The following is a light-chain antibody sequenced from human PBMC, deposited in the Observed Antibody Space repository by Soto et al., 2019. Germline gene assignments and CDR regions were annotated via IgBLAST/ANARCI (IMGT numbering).Light chain of an antibody. V-gene: IGKV2-24*01. Sequence: DIVMTQTPLSSPVTLGQPTSISCRSSQGLVHSDGNTYLSWLHQRPGQPPRLLIYRISSRFSGVPDRFSGSGAGTDFTLKISRVEAEDVGVYYCMQAAQFPRTFGGGTKVDIK. CDR3: MQAAQFPRT. CDR2: RIS. CDR1: QGLVHSDGNTY. J-gene: IGKJ4*01.